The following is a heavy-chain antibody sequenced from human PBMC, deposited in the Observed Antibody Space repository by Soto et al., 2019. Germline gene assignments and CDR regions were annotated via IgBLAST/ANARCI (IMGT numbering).Heavy chain of an antibody. V-gene: IGHV3-48*01. CDR2: ISSSSSTI. Sequence: TASGFTFSSYSMNWVRQAPGKGLEWVSYISSSSSTIYYADSVKSRFTISRDNAKNSLYLQMNSLRAEDTAVYYCARDLVSYGDYEAKDYWGQGTLVTVSS. J-gene: IGHJ4*02. CDR3: ARDLVSYGDYEAKDY. CDR1: GFTFSSYS. D-gene: IGHD4-17*01.